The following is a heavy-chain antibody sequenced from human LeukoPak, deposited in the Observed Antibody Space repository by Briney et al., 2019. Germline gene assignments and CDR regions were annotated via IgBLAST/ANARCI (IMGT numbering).Heavy chain of an antibody. CDR1: GYSFCSYA. J-gene: IGHJ6*02. CDR2: ISGSGGST. V-gene: IGHV3-23*01. Sequence: PGGSLRLFCAASGYSFCSYARSGVRQAPGKGLQWVSAISGSGGSTDYADSVKGRFTISRDNSKNTLYLQTNSLRAEDTAVYYCARESWSGSHYYYCGMDVWGQGTTVTVSS. D-gene: IGHD3-3*01. CDR3: ARESWSGSHYYYCGMDV.